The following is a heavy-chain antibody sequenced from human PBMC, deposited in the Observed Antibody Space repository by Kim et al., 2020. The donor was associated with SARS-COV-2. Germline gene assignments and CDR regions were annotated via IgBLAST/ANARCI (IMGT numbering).Heavy chain of an antibody. J-gene: IGHJ4*02. V-gene: IGHV3-23*01. CDR2: ISGSGDST. Sequence: GGSLRLSCAASGFTFSSYALSWVRQAPGKGLEWVSAISGSGDSTSYADSVKGRFTISRANSENPLYLQMNSLRAEDTAVYYCAKWTVRGLIPSQFDYWGQGTLVTVSS. CDR1: GFTFSSYA. CDR3: AKWTVRGLIPSQFDY. D-gene: IGHD3-10*01.